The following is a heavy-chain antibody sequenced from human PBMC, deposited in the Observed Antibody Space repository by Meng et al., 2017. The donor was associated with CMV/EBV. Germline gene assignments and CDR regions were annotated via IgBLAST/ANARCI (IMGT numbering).Heavy chain of an antibody. J-gene: IGHJ4*02. CDR1: GFTFSSYG. V-gene: IGHV3-30*02. CDR2: IRYDGSNK. Sequence: GGSLRLSCAASGFTFSSYGMHWVRQAPGKGLEWMAFIRYDGSNKYYADSVKGRFTISRDNSKNTLYLQMNSLRAEDTAVYYCAKERGWELLGLFDYWGQGTLVTVSS. CDR3: AKERGWELLGLFDY. D-gene: IGHD1-26*01.